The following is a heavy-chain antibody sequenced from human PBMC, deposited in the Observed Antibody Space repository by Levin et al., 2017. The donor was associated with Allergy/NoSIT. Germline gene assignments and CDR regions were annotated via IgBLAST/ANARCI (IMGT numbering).Heavy chain of an antibody. CDR1: GFSFHGCA. D-gene: IGHD1-14*01. V-gene: IGHV3-9*01. Sequence: SLKISCAASGFSFHGCAMHWVRQAPGKGLEWVSGISWNSGNIVYADSVKGRFTVSRDNAKNSLFLQMNSWKPEDTAFYYWAKDITARSYYYGLGVWGQGTSVTVS. CDR2: ISWNSGNI. J-gene: IGHJ6*02. CDR3: AKDITARSYYYGLGV.